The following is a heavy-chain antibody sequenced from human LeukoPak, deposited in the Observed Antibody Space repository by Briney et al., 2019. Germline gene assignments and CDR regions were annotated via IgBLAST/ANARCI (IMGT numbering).Heavy chain of an antibody. CDR3: ARAYTSSCRWFDP. Sequence: SETLSLTCTVSGGSISSGGYYWSWIRQHPGKGLEWIGYIYYSGSSYYNPSLKSRITISVDTSKNQFSLKLSSVTASDTAVYYCARAYTSSCRWFDPWGQGTLVTVSS. D-gene: IGHD6-13*01. V-gene: IGHV4-31*03. CDR2: IYYSGSS. CDR1: GGSISSGGYY. J-gene: IGHJ5*02.